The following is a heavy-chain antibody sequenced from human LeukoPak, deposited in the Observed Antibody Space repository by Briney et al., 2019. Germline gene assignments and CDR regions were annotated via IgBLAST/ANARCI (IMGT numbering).Heavy chain of an antibody. D-gene: IGHD1-14*01. CDR2: MSSSSSYR. Sequence: PGGSLRLSCAASGFSFSDYYMNWIRQAPGKGLEWVSYMSSSSSYRNYADSVKGRFTISRDNAKNSLYLQMNSLRAEDTAVYYCARPLTRNNWFDPWGQGTLVTVSS. J-gene: IGHJ5*02. CDR1: GFSFSDYY. CDR3: ARPLTRNNWFDP. V-gene: IGHV3-11*06.